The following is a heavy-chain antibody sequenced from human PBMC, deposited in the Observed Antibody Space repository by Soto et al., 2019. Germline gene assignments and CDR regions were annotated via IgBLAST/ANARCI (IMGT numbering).Heavy chain of an antibody. CDR1: GGSISSYY. J-gene: IGHJ3*02. CDR2: IYYSGST. CDR3: AMTTDIVVVVAATAPAAFDI. Sequence: QVQLQESGPGLVKPSETLSLTCTVSGGSISSYYWSWIRQPPGKGLEWIGYIYYSGSTNYNPSLESRVTISVDTSKNQFSLKLSSVTAADTAVYYCAMTTDIVVVVAATAPAAFDIWGQGTMVTVSS. V-gene: IGHV4-59*08. D-gene: IGHD2-15*01.